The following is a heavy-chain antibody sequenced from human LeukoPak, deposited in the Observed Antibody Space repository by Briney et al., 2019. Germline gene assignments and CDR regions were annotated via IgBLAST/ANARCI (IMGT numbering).Heavy chain of an antibody. CDR2: ISWNSGSI. J-gene: IGHJ3*02. CDR1: GFTFDDYA. Sequence: GGSLRLSCAASGFTFDDYAMHWVRQAPGKGLEWVSGISWNSGSIGYADSVKGRFTISRDNAKNSLYLQMDSLRAEDTALYYCAKDKAAGTQYALYDAFDIWGQGTMVTVSS. CDR3: AKDKAAGTQYALYDAFDI. D-gene: IGHD6-13*01. V-gene: IGHV3-9*01.